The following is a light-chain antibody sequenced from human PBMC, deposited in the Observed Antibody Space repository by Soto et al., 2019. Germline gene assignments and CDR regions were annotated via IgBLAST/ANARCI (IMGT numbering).Light chain of an antibody. CDR2: NND. J-gene: IGLJ2*01. CDR3: EAWVDSLYGAL. V-gene: IGLV1-44*01. CDR1: SSNIGANP. Sequence: QSVLTQPPSASGTPGQRFTISCSGSSSNIGANPISWYQQLPGTAPKLLIYNNDQRPSGVPDRFSASRSGTSASLAISGLRSEDEADYYCEAWVDSLYGALFGGGTKVTVL.